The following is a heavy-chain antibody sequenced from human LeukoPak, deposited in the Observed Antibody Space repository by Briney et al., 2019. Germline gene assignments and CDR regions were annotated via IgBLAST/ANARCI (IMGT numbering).Heavy chain of an antibody. CDR1: GFTFSSYS. CDR3: ARDSEYYDFWSGYGY. CDR2: ISSSSSYI. D-gene: IGHD3-3*01. J-gene: IGHJ4*02. Sequence: GGSLRLSCAASGFTFSSYSMNWVRQAPGKGLEWVSSISSSSSYIYYADSVKGRFTISRDNAKNSLYLQMNSLRAEDTAVYYCARDSEYYDFWSGYGYWGQGTLVTVSS. V-gene: IGHV3-21*01.